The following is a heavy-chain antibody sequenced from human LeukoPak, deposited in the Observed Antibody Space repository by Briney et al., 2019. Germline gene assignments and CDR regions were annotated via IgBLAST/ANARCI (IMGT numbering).Heavy chain of an antibody. CDR3: ATFRLYNSAPDY. D-gene: IGHD6-19*01. Sequence: QPGGSLRLSCAASGFTFSSYGMHWVRQAPGKGLEWVAFIRYDGSNKYYADSVKGRFTISRDNSKNTLYLQVNSLRAEDTAVYYCATFRLYNSAPDYWGQGTLVTVSS. CDR2: IRYDGSNK. CDR1: GFTFSSYG. J-gene: IGHJ4*02. V-gene: IGHV3-30*02.